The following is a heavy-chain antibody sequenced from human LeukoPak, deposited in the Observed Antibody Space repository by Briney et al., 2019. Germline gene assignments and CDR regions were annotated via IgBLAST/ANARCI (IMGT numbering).Heavy chain of an antibody. CDR3: ARGSGLGAIYYYDSSGYAFYS. CDR2: ISSSSSTI. D-gene: IGHD3-22*01. CDR1: GFTFSDYY. V-gene: IGHV3-11*04. Sequence: PGGSLRLSCAASGFTFSDYYMSWIRQAPGKGLERVSYISSSSSTIYYADSVKGRFTISRDNAKNSLYLQMNSLRAEDTAVYYCARGSGLGAIYYYDSSGYAFYSWGQGTLVTVSS. J-gene: IGHJ5*01.